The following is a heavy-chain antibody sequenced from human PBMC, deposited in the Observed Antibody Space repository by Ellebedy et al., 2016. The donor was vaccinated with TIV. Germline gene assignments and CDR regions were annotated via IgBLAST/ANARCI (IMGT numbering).Heavy chain of an antibody. D-gene: IGHD1-14*01. CDR2: IYYSWGA. CDR3: ARSYKRTARDAFDI. V-gene: IGHV4-59*01. J-gene: IGHJ3*02. Sequence: MPSETLSLTCTVSGDSISSYYWSWIRQPPGKGLEWIGHIYYSWGAKYNPSLKRQVTISVDTSKNQFSLKLSPVTAADTAVYYCARSYKRTARDAFDIWGQGTMVTVSS. CDR1: GDSISSYY.